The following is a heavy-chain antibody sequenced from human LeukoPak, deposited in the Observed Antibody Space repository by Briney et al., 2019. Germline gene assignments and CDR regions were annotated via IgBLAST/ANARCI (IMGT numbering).Heavy chain of an antibody. CDR3: ARVSTGSNYLDY. Sequence: GGSLRLSCAASGFTFSSYTMNWVRQAPGKGLEWVSSISSSSSYIYYADSVKGRFTISRDNAKNSLYLQMNSLRAEDTAVYYCARVSTGSNYLDYWGQGTLVTVSS. V-gene: IGHV3-21*01. J-gene: IGHJ4*02. D-gene: IGHD3-9*01. CDR2: ISSSSSYI. CDR1: GFTFSSYT.